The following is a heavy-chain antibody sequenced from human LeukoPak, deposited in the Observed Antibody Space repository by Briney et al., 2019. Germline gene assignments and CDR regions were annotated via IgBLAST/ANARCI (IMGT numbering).Heavy chain of an antibody. CDR3: ARGPRVEMATTSSGGPFGPTRY. CDR2: ISSSGSTI. Sequence: GGSLRLSCAASGFTFSDYYMSWIRQAPGKGLEWGSYISSSGSTIYYADSVKGRFTISRDNAKNSLYLQMNSLRAEDTAVYYCARGPRVEMATTSSGGPFGPTRYWGQGTLVTVSS. D-gene: IGHD5-24*01. V-gene: IGHV3-11*01. J-gene: IGHJ4*02. CDR1: GFTFSDYY.